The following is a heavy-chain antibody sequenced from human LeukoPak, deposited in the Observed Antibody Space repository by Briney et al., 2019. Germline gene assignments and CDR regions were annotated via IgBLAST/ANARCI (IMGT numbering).Heavy chain of an antibody. J-gene: IGHJ3*02. CDR1: GFTFDDYA. CDR3: ARDSEVGRRKAFDI. D-gene: IGHD1-26*01. Sequence: QPGGSLRLSCVASGFTFDDYAMHWVRQAPGKGLEWVSGISWNSGSIGYADSVKGRFTISRDNAKNSLYLQMSSLRAEDTAVYYCARDSEVGRRKAFDIWGQGTMVTVSS. CDR2: ISWNSGSI. V-gene: IGHV3-9*01.